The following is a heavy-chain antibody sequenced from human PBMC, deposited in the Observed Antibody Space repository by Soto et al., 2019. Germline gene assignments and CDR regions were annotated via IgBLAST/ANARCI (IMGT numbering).Heavy chain of an antibody. CDR1: GFTFSSYG. CDR2: IWYDGSNK. D-gene: IGHD4-17*01. Sequence: QVQLVESGGGVVQPGRSLRLSCAASGFTFSSYGMHWVRQAPGKGLEWVAVIWYDGSNKYYADSVKGRFTISRDNSKNTLYLQMNSLRAEDTAVYYCARDDYFPGDYRYYFGMDVWGQGTTVTVSS. V-gene: IGHV3-33*01. CDR3: ARDDYFPGDYRYYFGMDV. J-gene: IGHJ6*02.